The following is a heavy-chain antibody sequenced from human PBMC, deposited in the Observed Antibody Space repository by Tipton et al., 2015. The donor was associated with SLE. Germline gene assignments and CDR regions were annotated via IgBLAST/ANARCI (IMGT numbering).Heavy chain of an antibody. D-gene: IGHD2-21*01. CDR3: ARGIHGVNYFDY. Sequence: VKPSETLSLICTVSGGFISSHFWSWIRQPPGKGLEWIGYIYYSGSTNYNPSLKSRVTISVETSKNQFSLKLTSATTADTAVYYCARGIHGVNYFDYWGQGTLVTVSS. V-gene: IGHV4-59*11. CDR1: GGFISSHF. CDR2: IYYSGST. J-gene: IGHJ4*02.